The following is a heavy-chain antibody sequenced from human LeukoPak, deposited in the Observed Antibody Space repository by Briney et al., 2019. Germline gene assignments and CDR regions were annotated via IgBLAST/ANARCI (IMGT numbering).Heavy chain of an antibody. Sequence: PGGSLRLSCAASGFTFSTYNMNWVRQAPGKGLEWVSYNSSSSGTLYYADSVRGRFTISRDNAKSSLYLQMNSLRDEDTAVYYCARGAYEFDYWGQGTLVTVSS. J-gene: IGHJ4*02. CDR1: GFTFSTYN. CDR2: NSSSSGTL. D-gene: IGHD2-21*01. CDR3: ARGAYEFDY. V-gene: IGHV3-48*02.